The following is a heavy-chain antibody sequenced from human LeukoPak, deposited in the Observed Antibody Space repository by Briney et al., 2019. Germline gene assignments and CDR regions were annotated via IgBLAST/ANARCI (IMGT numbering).Heavy chain of an antibody. D-gene: IGHD3-10*01. Sequence: PSETLSLTCAVYGGSFSGYYWSWIRQPPGKGLEWIGEINHSGSTNYNPSLKSRVTISVDTSKNQFSLKLSSVTAADTAVYYCASRRYYYGSGSYSLWGQGTLVTVSS. V-gene: IGHV4-34*01. CDR3: ASRRYYYGSGSYSL. J-gene: IGHJ4*02. CDR1: GGSFSGYY. CDR2: INHSGST.